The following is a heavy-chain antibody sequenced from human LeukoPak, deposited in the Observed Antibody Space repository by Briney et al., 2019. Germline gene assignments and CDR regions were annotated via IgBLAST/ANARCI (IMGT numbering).Heavy chain of an antibody. CDR1: GGSFSGYY. CDR3: ARGLSGSYYRRYSQH. D-gene: IGHD1-26*01. J-gene: IGHJ1*01. V-gene: IGHV4-34*01. Sequence: SETLSLTCAVYGGSFSGYYWRWIRQPPGKGREWIGEINHSGSTNYNPSLKSRVTISVDTSKNQFSLKLTSVTAADTAVYYCARGLSGSYYRRYSQHWGQGTLVTVSS. CDR2: INHSGST.